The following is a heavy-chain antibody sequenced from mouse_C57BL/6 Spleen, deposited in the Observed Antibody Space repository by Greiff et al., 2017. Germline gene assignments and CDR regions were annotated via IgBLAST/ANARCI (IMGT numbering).Heavy chain of an antibody. J-gene: IGHJ4*01. CDR3: ASWGSSGSYAMDY. CDR1: GFNIKDYY. CDR2: IDPEDGET. Sequence: EVKLQESGAELVKPGASVKLSCTASGFNIKDYYMHWVKQRTEQGLEWIGRIDPEDGETKFAPKFQGKATIPADTSTNTAYLQLSSLTSEDTAVYYCASWGSSGSYAMDYWGQGTSVTVSS. V-gene: IGHV14-2*01. D-gene: IGHD3-2*02.